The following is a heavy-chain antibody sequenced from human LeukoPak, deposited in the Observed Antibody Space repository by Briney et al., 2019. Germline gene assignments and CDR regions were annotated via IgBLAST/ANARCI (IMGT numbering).Heavy chain of an antibody. CDR3: AKDKGHSYYYDSSGIDY. CDR2: ISWDGGST. CDR1: GFTFDDYA. D-gene: IGHD3-22*01. J-gene: IGHJ4*02. V-gene: IGHV3-43D*03. Sequence: PGGSLRLSCAASGFTFDDYAMHWVRQAPGKGLEWVSLISWDGGSTYYADSVKGRFTISRDNSKNSLYLQMNSLRAEDTALYYCAKDKGHSYYYDSSGIDYWGQGTLVTVSS.